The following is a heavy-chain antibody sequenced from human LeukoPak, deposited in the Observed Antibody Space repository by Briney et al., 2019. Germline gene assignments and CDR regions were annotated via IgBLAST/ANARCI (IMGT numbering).Heavy chain of an antibody. CDR2: ISAYNGNT. Sequence: GASVKVSCKASGYTFTSYIISGVRQAPGQGLEWMGWISAYNGNTNYAQKLQGRVTMTTDTSTSTAYMELRSLRSDDTAVYYCARPIVAAGSNWFDPWRQGTLVTVSS. J-gene: IGHJ5*02. CDR1: GYTFTSYI. V-gene: IGHV1-18*01. CDR3: ARPIVAAGSNWFDP. D-gene: IGHD6-13*01.